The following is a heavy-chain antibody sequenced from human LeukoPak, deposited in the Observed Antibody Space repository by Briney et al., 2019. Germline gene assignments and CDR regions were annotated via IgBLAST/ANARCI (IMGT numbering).Heavy chain of an antibody. CDR3: ATSGGDYYYYSLDV. CDR1: GGTFSRYA. D-gene: IGHD3-10*01. Sequence: SVKVSCKASGGTFSRYAISWVRQAPGQGLEWMGGIIPVLGTTNYAQTFQNKVTITADESTSTTYMELSSLTSEDTAVYYCATSGGDYYYYSLDVWGQGTLVTVSS. V-gene: IGHV1-69*01. J-gene: IGHJ6*03. CDR2: IIPVLGTT.